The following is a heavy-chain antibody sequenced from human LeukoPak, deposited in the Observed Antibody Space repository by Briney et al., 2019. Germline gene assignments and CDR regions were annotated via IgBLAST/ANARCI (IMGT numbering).Heavy chain of an antibody. CDR1: GYTFTNYD. V-gene: IGHV1-8*01. Sequence: ASVKVSCKASGYTFTNYDINWVRQATGQGLEWMGWMNPNSGNTGYAQKFQGRVTMTRNTSISTAYMELSSLRSEDTAVYYCARAKYCSGGSCLDYWGQGTLVTVSS. J-gene: IGHJ4*02. CDR3: ARAKYCSGGSCLDY. D-gene: IGHD2-15*01. CDR2: MNPNSGNT.